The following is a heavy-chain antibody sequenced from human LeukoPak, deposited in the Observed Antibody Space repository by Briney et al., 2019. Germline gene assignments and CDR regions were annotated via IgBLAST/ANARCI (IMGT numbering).Heavy chain of an antibody. Sequence: SETLSLTCTVSGGSISSGGYYWSWIRQHPGKGLEWIGYIYYSGSTHYNPSLKSRVTISVDTSKNQFSLKLSSVTAADTAVYYCARGGYCSGGSCYFSYYYGMDVWGQGTTVTVSS. CDR2: IYYSGST. V-gene: IGHV4-31*03. J-gene: IGHJ6*02. CDR1: GGSISSGGYY. CDR3: ARGGYCSGGSCYFSYYYGMDV. D-gene: IGHD2-15*01.